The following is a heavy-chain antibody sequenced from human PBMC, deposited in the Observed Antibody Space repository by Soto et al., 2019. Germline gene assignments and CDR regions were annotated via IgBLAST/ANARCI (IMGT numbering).Heavy chain of an antibody. CDR3: AKVRGSSWYGFDY. J-gene: IGHJ4*02. CDR1: GYTFTSYD. D-gene: IGHD6-13*01. V-gene: IGHV1-8*01. Sequence: QVQLVQSGAEVKKPGASVKVSCKASGYTFTSYDINWVRQATGQGLEWMGWMNPNSGNSGYAQKFQGRGTMTRNTSISKAYVELSSLRSEDTAVYYCAKVRGSSWYGFDYWGKGTLVTVSS. CDR2: MNPNSGNS.